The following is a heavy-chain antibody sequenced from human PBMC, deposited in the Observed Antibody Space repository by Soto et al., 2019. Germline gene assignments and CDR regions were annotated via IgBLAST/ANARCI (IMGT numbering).Heavy chain of an antibody. CDR3: ARGYCSGGSCYYPDY. CDR1: GGSFSGYY. Sequence: SETLSLTCAVYGGSFSGYYWSWIRQPPGKGLEWIGEINHSGSTNYNPSLKSRVTISVDTSKNQFSLKLSSVTAADTAVYYCARGYCSGGSCYYPDYWGQGTLVTVSS. D-gene: IGHD2-15*01. CDR2: INHSGST. J-gene: IGHJ4*02. V-gene: IGHV4-34*01.